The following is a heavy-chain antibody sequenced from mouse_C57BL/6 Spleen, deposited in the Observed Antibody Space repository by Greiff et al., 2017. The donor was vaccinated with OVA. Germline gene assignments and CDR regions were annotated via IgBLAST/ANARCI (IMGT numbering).Heavy chain of an antibody. CDR2: IYPGSGST. D-gene: IGHD2-3*01. V-gene: IGHV1-55*01. J-gene: IGHJ4*01. CDR3: ARAGDGYYQYYYAMDY. Sequence: VQLQQPGAELVKPGASVKMSCKASGYTFTSYWITWVKQRPGQGLEWIGDIYPGSGSTNYNEKFKSKATLTVDTSSSTAYMQLSSLTSEDSAVYYCARAGDGYYQYYYAMDYWGQGTSVTVSS. CDR1: GYTFTSYW.